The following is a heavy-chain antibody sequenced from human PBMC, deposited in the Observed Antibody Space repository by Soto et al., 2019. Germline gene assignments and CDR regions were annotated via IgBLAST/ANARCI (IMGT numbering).Heavy chain of an antibody. V-gene: IGHV3-30*18. CDR3: AKDRYSSSWYYFDY. D-gene: IGHD6-13*01. Sequence: GGSLRLSCAASGFTFSSYGMHWVRQAPGKGLEWVAVISYDGSNKYYADSVKGRFTISRDNSKNTLYLQMNSLRAEDTAVYYCAKDRYSSSWYYFDYWGQGTLVTVSS. CDR1: GFTFSSYG. J-gene: IGHJ4*02. CDR2: ISYDGSNK.